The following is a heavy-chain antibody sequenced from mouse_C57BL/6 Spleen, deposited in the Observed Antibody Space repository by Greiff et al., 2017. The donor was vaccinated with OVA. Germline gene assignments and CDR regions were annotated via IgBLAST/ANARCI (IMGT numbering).Heavy chain of an antibody. J-gene: IGHJ3*01. CDR3: ARGDYYGSGFAY. D-gene: IGHD1-1*01. Sequence: VKLMESGPELVKPGASVKISCKASGYAFSSSWMNWVKQRPGKGLEWIGRIYPGDGDTNYNGKFKGKATLTADKSSSTAYMQLSSLTSEDSAVYFCARGDYYGSGFAYWGQGTLVTVSA. V-gene: IGHV1-82*01. CDR1: GYAFSSSW. CDR2: IYPGDGDT.